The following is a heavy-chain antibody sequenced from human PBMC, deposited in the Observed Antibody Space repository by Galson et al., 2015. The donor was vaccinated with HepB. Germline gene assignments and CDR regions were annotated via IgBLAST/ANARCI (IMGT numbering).Heavy chain of an antibody. J-gene: IGHJ4*02. V-gene: IGHV1-2*06. D-gene: IGHD3-10*01. CDR2: INPNSGGT. CDR3: ARITGWFGEYYFDY. CDR1: GYTSTGYY. Sequence: SVKVSCKASGYTSTGYYMHWVRQAPGQGLEWMGRINPNSGGTNYAQKFQGRVTMTRDTSISTAYMELSRLRSDDTAVYYCARITGWFGEYYFDYWGQGTLVTVSS.